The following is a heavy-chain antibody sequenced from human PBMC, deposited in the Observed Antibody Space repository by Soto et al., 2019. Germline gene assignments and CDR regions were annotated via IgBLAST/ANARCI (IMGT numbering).Heavy chain of an antibody. CDR3: AKDLTVTMVRGEWFDP. CDR1: GFTFSSYE. D-gene: IGHD3-10*01. Sequence: EVQLVESGGGFVQPGGSLRLSCVASGFTFSSYEMNWVRQAPGKGLQWVSYIDISGSAIYYADSVKGRFTISRDNAKNSLYLQMNSLRAEDTAVYYCAKDLTVTMVRGEWFDPWGQGTLVTVSS. J-gene: IGHJ5*02. CDR2: IDISGSAI. V-gene: IGHV3-48*03.